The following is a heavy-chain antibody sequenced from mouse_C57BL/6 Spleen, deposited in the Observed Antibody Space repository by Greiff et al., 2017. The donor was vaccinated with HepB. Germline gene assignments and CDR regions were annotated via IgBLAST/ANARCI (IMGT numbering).Heavy chain of an antibody. CDR1: GFTFSSYA. J-gene: IGHJ4*01. CDR3: ARDRKDGYYYAMDY. D-gene: IGHD2-3*01. Sequence: EVHLVESGGGLVKPGGSLKLSCAASGFTFSSYAMSWVRQTPEKRLEWVATISDGGSYTYYPDNVKGRFTISRDNAKNNLYLQMSHLKSEDTAMYYCARDRKDGYYYAMDYWGQGTSVTVSS. V-gene: IGHV5-4*01. CDR2: ISDGGSYT.